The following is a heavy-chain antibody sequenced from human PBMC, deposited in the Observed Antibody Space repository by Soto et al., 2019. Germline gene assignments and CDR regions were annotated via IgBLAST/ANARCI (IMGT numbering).Heavy chain of an antibody. CDR3: ARDYAGITGTTLV. CDR2: IHHSGGP. V-gene: IGHV4-4*02. D-gene: IGHD1-20*01. J-gene: IGHJ4*02. Sequence: QVQLQESGPGLVKPSGTLSLTCAVSGDSISSSAWWTWVRQPPEKGLEWIGEIHHSGGPNYNPSLKSRVTIPIDKPKNQFSLKLSPVTAADTAVYYCARDYAGITGTTLVWGQGLLVTVSS. CDR1: GDSISSSAW.